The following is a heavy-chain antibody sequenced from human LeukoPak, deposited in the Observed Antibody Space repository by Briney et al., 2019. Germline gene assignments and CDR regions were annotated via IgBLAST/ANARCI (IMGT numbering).Heavy chain of an antibody. Sequence: SETLSLTCAVYGGSFSGYYWSWIRQPPVRGLEWIGEINHSGSTNYNPSLKSRVTISVDTSKNQFSLMLSSVTAADTAVYYCARQKPSCSGGSYYGQDLDYWGQGTLVTVSS. CDR1: GGSFSGYY. J-gene: IGHJ4*02. CDR3: ARQKPSCSGGSYYGQDLDY. CDR2: INHSGST. D-gene: IGHD2-15*01. V-gene: IGHV4-34*01.